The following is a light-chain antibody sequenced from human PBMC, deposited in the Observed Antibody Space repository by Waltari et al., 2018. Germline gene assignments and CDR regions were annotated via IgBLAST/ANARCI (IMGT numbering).Light chain of an antibody. CDR2: NVS. Sequence: QSALTQPRPVSGSPGPAVTISCSVSRSDVGNYDYVSWYQQHPGKAPKLMIYNVSKRPSGVPDRFSGSKSGNTASLTVSGLRAEDEADYYCCSCADTYTAWVFGGGTKLTVL. J-gene: IGLJ3*02. CDR1: RSDVGNYDY. CDR3: CSCADTYTAWV. V-gene: IGLV2-11*01.